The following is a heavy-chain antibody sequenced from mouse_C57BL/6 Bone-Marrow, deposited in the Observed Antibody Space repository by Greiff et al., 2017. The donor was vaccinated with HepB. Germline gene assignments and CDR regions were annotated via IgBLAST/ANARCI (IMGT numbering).Heavy chain of an antibody. CDR2: IHPNSGST. Sequence: QVQLQQPGAELVKPGASVKLSCKASGYTFTSYWMHWVKQRPGQGLEWIGMIHPNSGSTNYNEKFKSKATLTVDKSSSTAYMQLSSLTSEDSAVYYGARCPLLYYYGSIYFDYWGQGTTLTVSS. J-gene: IGHJ2*01. V-gene: IGHV1-64*01. CDR1: GYTFTSYW. CDR3: ARCPLLYYYGSIYFDY. D-gene: IGHD1-1*01.